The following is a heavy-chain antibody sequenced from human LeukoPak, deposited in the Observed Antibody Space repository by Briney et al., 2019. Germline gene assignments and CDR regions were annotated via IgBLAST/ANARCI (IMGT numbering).Heavy chain of an antibody. CDR2: INSDRYRNTI. V-gene: IGHV3-48*02. D-gene: IGHD4-17*01. CDR3: ARDRDYAFDY. CDR1: GFTLSSYS. Sequence: GGSLRLSCAASGFTLSSYSMNWVRQAPGKGLEWISYINSDRYRNTIYYADPVKGRFTISRDNAKSSLYLQLNSLRDEDTAIYYCARDRDYAFDYWGQGTLVTVSS. J-gene: IGHJ4*02.